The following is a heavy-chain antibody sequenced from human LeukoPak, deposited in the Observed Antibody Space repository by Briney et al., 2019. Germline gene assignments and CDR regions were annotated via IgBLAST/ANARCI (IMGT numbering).Heavy chain of an antibody. J-gene: IGHJ1*01. Sequence: GGSLRLSCVASGFTFSSYSMHWVRQAPGEGLEWLSAISNTGRASDYADSIKGRFTTSRDNSKNPEFLQMNSIRAEDTAEYFCAHQVPPNDEYFVHWGQGTLVTVSS. CDR3: AHQVPPNDEYFVH. V-gene: IGHV3-23*01. CDR2: ISNTGRAS. D-gene: IGHD2/OR15-2a*01. CDR1: GFTFSSYS.